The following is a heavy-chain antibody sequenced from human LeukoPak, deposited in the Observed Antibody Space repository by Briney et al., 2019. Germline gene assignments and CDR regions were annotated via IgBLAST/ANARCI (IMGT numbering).Heavy chain of an antibody. CDR2: INSDGSST. CDR3: ARVINSGWLGELSD. CDR1: GFTFSTYW. J-gene: IGHJ4*02. Sequence: GGSLRLSCAASGFTFSTYWMHWVRQAPGKGLVWVSRINSDGSSTTYADSVKGRFTISRDNAKNTLYLQMNSLRAEDTAVYYSARVINSGWLGELSDWGQGTLVTVSS. V-gene: IGHV3-74*01. D-gene: IGHD6-19*01.